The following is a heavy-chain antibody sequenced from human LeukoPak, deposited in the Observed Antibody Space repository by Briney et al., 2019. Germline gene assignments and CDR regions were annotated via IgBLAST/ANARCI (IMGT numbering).Heavy chain of an antibody. D-gene: IGHD6-13*01. CDR3: ARESTGDTSSWFLNWIDP. V-gene: IGHV4-39*01. CDR1: GGSISSSSYY. CDR2: FYYSGST. J-gene: IGHJ5*02. Sequence: SETLSLTCTVSGGSISSSSYYWGWIRQPPGKGLEWIGSFYYSGSTYYNPSLKSRVIISVDTSKNQFSLKLSSVTAADTAVYYCARESTGDTSSWFLNWIDPWGQGTLVTVSS.